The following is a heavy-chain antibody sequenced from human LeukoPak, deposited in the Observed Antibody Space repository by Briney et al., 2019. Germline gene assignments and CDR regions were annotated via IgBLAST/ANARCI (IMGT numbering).Heavy chain of an antibody. CDR3: ARGTPDYDSSGEVVY. CDR1: GYTFTGYY. D-gene: IGHD3-22*01. Sequence: GASVKVSCKASGYTFTGYYMHWVRQAPGQGLEWMGRINPNSGGTNYAQKFQGRVTMTRDTSISTAYMELSRLRPDDTAVYYCARGTPDYDSSGEVVYWGQGTLVTVSS. J-gene: IGHJ4*02. V-gene: IGHV1-2*06. CDR2: INPNSGGT.